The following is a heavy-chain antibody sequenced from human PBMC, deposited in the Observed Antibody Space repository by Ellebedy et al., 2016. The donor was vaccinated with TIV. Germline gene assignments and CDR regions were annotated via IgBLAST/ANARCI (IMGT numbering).Heavy chain of an antibody. Sequence: PGGSLRLSCAASGFTFSSYAMHWVCQAPGKGLEWVAVISYDGSNKYYGDSVKGRFTISRDNSKNTLYLQMNSLRAEDTSVHYCARDKSRLLSPRFDYWGQGTLVTVSS. D-gene: IGHD2-2*01. V-gene: IGHV3-30*01. J-gene: IGHJ4*02. CDR2: ISYDGSNK. CDR1: GFTFSSYA. CDR3: ARDKSRLLSPRFDY.